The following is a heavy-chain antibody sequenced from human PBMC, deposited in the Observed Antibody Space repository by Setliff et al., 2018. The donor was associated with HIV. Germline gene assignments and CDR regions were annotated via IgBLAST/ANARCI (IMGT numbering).Heavy chain of an antibody. V-gene: IGHV4-31*03. CDR2: IYNRGSA. J-gene: IGHJ5*02. Sequence: SETLSLTCTVSGVSISSGSYYWSWIRQDPGKGLEWIGYIYNRGSAYYNPSLKSRVSISLDTPKNQFSLTLSSMTAADTAVYYCARLHTDYGSWYFDAWGPGTLVTVSS. CDR3: ARLHTDYGSWYFDA. D-gene: IGHD3-10*01. CDR1: GVSISSGSYY.